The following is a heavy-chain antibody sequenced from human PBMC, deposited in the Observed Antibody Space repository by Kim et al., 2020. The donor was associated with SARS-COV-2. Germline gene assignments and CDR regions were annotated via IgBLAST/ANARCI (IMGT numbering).Heavy chain of an antibody. D-gene: IGHD3-22*01. J-gene: IGHJ5*02. Sequence: SVKVSCKASGGTFSPYPISWVRQAPGQGLEWMGGIIPFFDTTNYAQRFQGRLTFTADESTKTTHMELSSLDSGDTAVYFCATRFFDSSGYYHDSWGQGTLVIVSS. CDR2: IIPFFDTT. V-gene: IGHV1-69*13. CDR1: GGTFSPYP. CDR3: ATRFFDSSGYYHDS.